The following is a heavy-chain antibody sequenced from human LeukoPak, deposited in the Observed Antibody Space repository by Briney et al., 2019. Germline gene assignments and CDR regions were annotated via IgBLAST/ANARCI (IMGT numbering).Heavy chain of an antibody. D-gene: IGHD6-25*01. CDR2: IIPNSGGT. J-gene: IGHJ6*02. CDR1: GYTFTDYF. V-gene: IGHV1-2*02. Sequence: ASVKVSCKASGYTFTDYFIHWVRQAPGQGLEWMGWIIPNSGGTNYAQNFQGRVTMTRDTSISTAYMELSRLRAEDTAVYYCARESAPYYYGMDVWGQGTTVTVSS. CDR3: ARESAPYYYGMDV.